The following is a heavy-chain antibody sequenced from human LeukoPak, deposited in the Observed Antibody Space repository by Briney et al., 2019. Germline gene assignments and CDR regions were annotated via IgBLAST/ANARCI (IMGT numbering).Heavy chain of an antibody. CDR1: GFTFSSSG. V-gene: IGHV3-69-1*02. CDR3: AELGITMIGGV. D-gene: IGHD3-10*02. CDR2: IISGDTT. Sequence: GGSLRLSCAASGFTFSSSGMLWVRQAPGKGLEWVSAIISGDTTYYADSVKGRFTISRDNAKNSLYLQMNSLRAEDTAVYYCAELGITMIGGVWGKGTTVTISS. J-gene: IGHJ6*04.